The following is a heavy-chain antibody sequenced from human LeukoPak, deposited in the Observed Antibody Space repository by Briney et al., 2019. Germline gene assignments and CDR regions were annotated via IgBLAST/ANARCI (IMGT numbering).Heavy chain of an antibody. CDR2: IIPIFGTA. Sequence: WASVKVSCKASGGTFSSYAVSWVRQAPGQGLEWMGGIIPIFGTANYAQKFQGRVTITTDESTSTAHMELSSLRSEDTAVYYCARDAHSYYYDSSGIFDYWGQGTLVTVSS. V-gene: IGHV1-69*05. CDR1: GGTFSSYA. J-gene: IGHJ4*02. CDR3: ARDAHSYYYDSSGIFDY. D-gene: IGHD3-22*01.